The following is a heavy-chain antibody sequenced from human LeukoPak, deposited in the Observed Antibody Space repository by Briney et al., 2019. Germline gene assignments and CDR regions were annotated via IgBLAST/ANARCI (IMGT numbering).Heavy chain of an antibody. CDR2: ISGSGGST. CDR1: GFTFSSYA. V-gene: IGHV3-23*01. Sequence: GGSLRLSCAASGFTFSSYAMHWVRQAPGKGLEWVSAISGSGGSTYYADSVKGRFTISRDNSKNTLYLQMNSLRAEDTAVYYCAKSESSAYRGYFQHWGQGTLVTVSS. J-gene: IGHJ1*01. CDR3: AKSESSAYRGYFQH. D-gene: IGHD2-21*01.